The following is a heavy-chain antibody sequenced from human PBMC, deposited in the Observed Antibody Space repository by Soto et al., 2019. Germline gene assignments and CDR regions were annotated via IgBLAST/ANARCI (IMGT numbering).Heavy chain of an antibody. Sequence: EVQLLESGGGLVQPGGSLRLSCAASGFTFSHFAMSWVRQAPGKGLEWVSTLSGGDDSTYYADSVKDRFTISRDNSKNTPYLQLNSLRAEDPAVYYCAKKYHYGSGTYLYYFDYWGQGTLVTVSS. CDR2: LSGGDDST. D-gene: IGHD3-10*01. CDR3: AKKYHYGSGTYLYYFDY. CDR1: GFTFSHFA. J-gene: IGHJ4*02. V-gene: IGHV3-23*01.